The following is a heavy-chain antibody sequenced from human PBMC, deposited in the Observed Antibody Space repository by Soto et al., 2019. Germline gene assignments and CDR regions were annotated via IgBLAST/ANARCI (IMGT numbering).Heavy chain of an antibody. CDR3: ARYYVDTSFYPNRFAR. Sequence: SETLSLTYAFSGGSITSGAYYWTWIREHPWKGLEWIASLPHCGRTYSNPCLKSRVTISVDTSNNQFPLKLSSVTAADTAVYYGARYYVDTSFYPNRFARCRQGTLI. D-gene: IGHD3-10*01. CDR1: GGSITSGAYY. CDR2: LPHCGRT. J-gene: IGHJ5*02. V-gene: IGHV4-31*11.